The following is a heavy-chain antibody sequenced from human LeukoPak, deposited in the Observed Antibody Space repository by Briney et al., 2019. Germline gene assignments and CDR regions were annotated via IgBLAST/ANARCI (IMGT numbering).Heavy chain of an antibody. J-gene: IGHJ4*02. Sequence: PGGSLRLSCAASGFTIRCYSMNWVRQAPGKLVELGSSITGSSNYIYCADSVKRRFTISSDNAKNSHYLQMDSLRCEDTAVYYCARVTYSSSWYFRGRVVVDYWGQGTMVTVSS. CDR1: GFTIRCYS. CDR2: ITGSSNYI. CDR3: ARVTYSSSWYFRGRVVVDY. V-gene: IGHV3-21*01. D-gene: IGHD6-13*01.